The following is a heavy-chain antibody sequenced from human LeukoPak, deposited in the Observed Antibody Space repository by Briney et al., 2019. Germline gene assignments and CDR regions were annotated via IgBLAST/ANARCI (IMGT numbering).Heavy chain of an antibody. J-gene: IGHJ4*02. CDR2: INHSGST. V-gene: IGHV4-34*01. CDR3: ARHRYCSGGSCLGFDY. Sequence: SETLSLTCAVHGGSFSGYYWSWIRQPPGKGLEWIGEINHSGSTNYNPSLKSRVTISVDTSKNQFSLKLSSVTAADTAVYYCARHRYCSGGSCLGFDYWGQGTLVTVSS. D-gene: IGHD2-15*01. CDR1: GGSFSGYY.